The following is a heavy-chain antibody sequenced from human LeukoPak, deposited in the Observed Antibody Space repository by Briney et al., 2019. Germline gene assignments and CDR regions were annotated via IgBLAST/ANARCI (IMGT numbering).Heavy chain of an antibody. V-gene: IGHV4-39*01. Sequence: SETLSLTCSVSGDSIRSVHYYWGWIRQPPGRGVEWIGSIYDTGSTYYNPSLKSRVTIFVDTSKNQFSLRLTSVTAADTAMYYCARQNHDIGTNWFDPWGQGTLVTVSS. CDR2: IYDTGST. J-gene: IGHJ5*02. D-gene: IGHD3-9*01. CDR3: ARQNHDIGTNWFDP. CDR1: GDSIRSVHYY.